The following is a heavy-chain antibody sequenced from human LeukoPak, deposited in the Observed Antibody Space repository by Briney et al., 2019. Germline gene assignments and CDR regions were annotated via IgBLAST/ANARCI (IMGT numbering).Heavy chain of an antibody. D-gene: IGHD3-10*01. CDR2: IYYSGST. J-gene: IGHJ5*02. CDR3: ARDDIYYYGSGSYYWFDP. V-gene: IGHV4-39*07. CDR1: GGSISSSSYY. Sequence: SETLSLTCTVSGGSISSSSYYWGWIRQPPGTGLEWIGSIYYSGSTYYNPSLKSRVTISVDTSKNQFSLKLGSVTAADTAVYYCARDDIYYYGSGSYYWFDPWGQGTLVTVSS.